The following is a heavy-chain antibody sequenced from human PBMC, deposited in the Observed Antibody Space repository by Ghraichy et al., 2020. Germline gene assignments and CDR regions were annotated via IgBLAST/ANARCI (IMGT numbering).Heavy chain of an antibody. CDR2: IYNSGTT. CDR1: GDSVSSGFYY. D-gene: IGHD3-3*02. J-gene: IGHJ6*02. V-gene: IGHV4-61*03. CDR3: SSRGSILAPGGWTDRISDYYYGKDV. Sequence: SETLSLTCTVSGDSVSSGFYYWSWIRQSPRKGLEWIGYIYNSGTTNYNPSLKSRVTISVDTSKNHFSLTLRSVTAADTAVYYCSSRGSILAPGGWTDRISDYYYGKDVWGHGTTVTVSS.